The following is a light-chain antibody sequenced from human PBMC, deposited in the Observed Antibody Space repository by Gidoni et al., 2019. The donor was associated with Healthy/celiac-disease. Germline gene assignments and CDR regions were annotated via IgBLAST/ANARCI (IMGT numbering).Light chain of an antibody. CDR3: QQYDNLRVT. Sequence: DIQMTQSPSSLSASVGDRVTITCQASQDISNYLNWYQQKPGKAPKLLIYDASNLETGVPSRFSGSGSGTDFTFTISSLQPEDIATYYCQQYDNLRVTFXXXTRLEIK. J-gene: IGKJ5*01. V-gene: IGKV1-33*01. CDR1: QDISNY. CDR2: DAS.